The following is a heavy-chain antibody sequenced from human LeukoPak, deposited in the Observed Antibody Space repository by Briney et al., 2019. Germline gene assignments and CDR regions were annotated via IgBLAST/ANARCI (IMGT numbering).Heavy chain of an antibody. CDR2: ISGSGGST. CDR1: GFTFSSYA. D-gene: IGHD6-19*01. CDR3: AKQIAVAGEYYFDY. J-gene: IGHJ4*02. V-gene: IGHV3-23*01. Sequence: GGSLRLSCVASGFTFSSYAMSWVRQAPGKGLEWVSAISGSGGSTYYADSVKGRFTISRDNSKNTLYLQMNSLRAEDTAVYYCAKQIAVAGEYYFDYWGQGTLVTVSS.